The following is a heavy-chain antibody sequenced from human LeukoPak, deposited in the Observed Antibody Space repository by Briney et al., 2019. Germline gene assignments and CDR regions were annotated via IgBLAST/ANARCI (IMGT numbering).Heavy chain of an antibody. CDR2: ISYDGSNK. CDR3: ARDASKSLWFGELLEHWFDP. D-gene: IGHD3-10*01. Sequence: GRSLRLSCAASGFTFSSYAMHWVRQAPGKGLEWVAVISYDGSNKYYADSVKGRFTISRDNSKNTLYLQMNSLRAEDTAVYYCARDASKSLWFGELLEHWFDPWGQGTLVTVSS. CDR1: GFTFSSYA. V-gene: IGHV3-30-3*01. J-gene: IGHJ5*02.